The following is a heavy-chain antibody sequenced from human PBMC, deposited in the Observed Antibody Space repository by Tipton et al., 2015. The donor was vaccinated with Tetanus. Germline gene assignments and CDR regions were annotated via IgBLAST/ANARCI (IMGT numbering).Heavy chain of an antibody. D-gene: IGHD6-25*01. Sequence: SLRLSCAASGFTFSMYGMHWVRQAPGKGLEWVAVISYDGTNKYYADSVKGRFTISRDISRDTLYLQMTNLRPDDTAIYYCAREGLVFGPAKLSYFDFWGQGTLVTVSS. CDR3: AREGLVFGPAKLSYFDF. CDR1: GFTFSMYG. V-gene: IGHV3-30*03. CDR2: ISYDGTNK. J-gene: IGHJ4*02.